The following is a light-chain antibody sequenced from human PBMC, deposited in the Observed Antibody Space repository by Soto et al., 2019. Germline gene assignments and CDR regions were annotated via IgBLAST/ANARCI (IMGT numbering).Light chain of an antibody. Sequence: EIVLTQSPGTLSLSPGERATLSCRASQSVTSSYLAWYQLKPGQAPRLLIYAASTRATGIPARFSGSGSGTDFTLTISSLQPEDSASYFCLQDHNYFWTFGQGTKVDIK. V-gene: IGKV3D-7*01. CDR3: LQDHNYFWT. J-gene: IGKJ1*01. CDR1: QSVTSSY. CDR2: AAS.